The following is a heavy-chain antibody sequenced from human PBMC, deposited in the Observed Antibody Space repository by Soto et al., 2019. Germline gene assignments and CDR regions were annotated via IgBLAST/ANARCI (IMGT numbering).Heavy chain of an antibody. CDR2: IYHSGST. CDR3: ARDSNNKSARGMDV. D-gene: IGHD6-6*01. CDR1: GGSISSGGYS. V-gene: IGHV4-30-2*01. Sequence: QLQLQESGSGLVKPSQTLSLTCAVSGGSISSGGYSWSWIRQPPGKGLEWIGYIYHSGSTYYNPSLKSRVAISVDRSKNQFSRKLSCVTAADTAVYYCARDSNNKSARGMDVWGQGTTVTVSS. J-gene: IGHJ6*02.